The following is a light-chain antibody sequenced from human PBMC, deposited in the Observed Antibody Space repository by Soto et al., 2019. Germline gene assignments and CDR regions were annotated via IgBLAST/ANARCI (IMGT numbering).Light chain of an antibody. CDR3: QSYDSSLSGYV. Sequence: QSALTQPASVSGSPGQSITISCTGTSSDVGGYNYVSWYQQHPGKAPKLLIYGNSNWPSGVPDRFSGSKSGTSASLAITGLQAEDEADYYCQSYDSSLSGYVFGTGTKLTVL. J-gene: IGLJ1*01. CDR2: GNS. CDR1: SSDVGGYNY. V-gene: IGLV2-14*01.